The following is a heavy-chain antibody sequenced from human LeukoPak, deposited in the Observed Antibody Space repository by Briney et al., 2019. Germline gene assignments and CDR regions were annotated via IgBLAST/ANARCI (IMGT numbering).Heavy chain of an antibody. CDR1: GFTFSSYS. CDR3: ARSYLACSGGSCYRDWCFDY. CDR2: ISSSSSTI. J-gene: IGHJ4*02. Sequence: GGSLRLSCAASGFTFSSYSMNWVRQAPGKGLEWVSSISSSSSTIYYADSVKGRFTISRDNAKNSLYLQMNSLRAEDTAVYYCARSYLACSGGSCYRDWCFDYWGQGTLVTVSS. D-gene: IGHD2-15*01. V-gene: IGHV3-48*04.